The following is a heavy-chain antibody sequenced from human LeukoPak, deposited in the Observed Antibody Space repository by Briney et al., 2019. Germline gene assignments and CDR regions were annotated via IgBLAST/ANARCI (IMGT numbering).Heavy chain of an antibody. CDR3: ARGRPHGNDY. J-gene: IGHJ4*02. D-gene: IGHD4-23*01. CDR1: GFTFSSYW. V-gene: IGHV3-74*01. Sequence: GGSLRLSCAASGFTFSSYWMNWVRQAPGKGLVWVSRIASDGSSTTYVDSVKGRFSISRDNAKNTLYLQMNSLRVEDTAVYYCARGRPHGNDYWGQGTLVTVSS. CDR2: IASDGSST.